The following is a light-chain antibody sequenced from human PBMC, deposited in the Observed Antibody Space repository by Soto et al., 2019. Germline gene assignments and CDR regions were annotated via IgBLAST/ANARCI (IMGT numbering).Light chain of an antibody. Sequence: QSALTQPPSASGSPGQSVTISCTGTSSDVGGYNYVSWYQHHPGKAPKLIIYEVSKRPSGVPDRFSGSKSGNTASLTVSGLQAEDEADYFCSSYAGSSNFHVLFGGGTKLTVL. V-gene: IGLV2-8*01. CDR3: SSYAGSSNFHVL. CDR2: EVS. CDR1: SSDVGGYNY. J-gene: IGLJ2*01.